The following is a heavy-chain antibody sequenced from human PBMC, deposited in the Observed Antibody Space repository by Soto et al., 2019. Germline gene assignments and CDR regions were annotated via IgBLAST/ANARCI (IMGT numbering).Heavy chain of an antibody. J-gene: IGHJ6*02. D-gene: IGHD3-16*02. CDR3: AKDIKPGALSYYYGMDV. V-gene: IGHV3-43*01. Sequence: GGSLRLSCAASGFTFDDYTMHWVRQAPGKGLEWVSLISWDGGSTYYADSVKGRFTISRDNSKNSLYLQMNSLRTEDTALYYCAKDIKPGALSYYYGMDVWGQGTTVTVSS. CDR1: GFTFDDYT. CDR2: ISWDGGST.